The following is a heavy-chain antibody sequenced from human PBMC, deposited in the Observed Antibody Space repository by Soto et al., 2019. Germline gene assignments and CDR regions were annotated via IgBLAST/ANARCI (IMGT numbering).Heavy chain of an antibody. J-gene: IGHJ4*02. CDR1: CGPISSGGTGSF. V-gene: IGHV4-31*02. CDR3: ASGHDAYKVRY. Sequence: PSGTLSLTRTVSCGPISSGGTGSFWAWVRQLPGKGLEWIGYIYYTGNTYYNPSLKSRPTISIDTSENQFSLKLTSVTAADTAVYFCASGHDAYKVRYWGQGTLVTVSS. CDR2: IYYTGNT. D-gene: IGHD1-1*01.